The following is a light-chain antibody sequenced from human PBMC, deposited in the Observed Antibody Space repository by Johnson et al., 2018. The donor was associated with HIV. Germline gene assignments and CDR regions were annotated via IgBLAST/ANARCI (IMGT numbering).Light chain of an antibody. V-gene: IGLV1-51*01. CDR3: GTWDSSLRAYNYV. J-gene: IGLJ1*01. CDR2: DNN. Sequence: QSVLTQPPSVYAAPGQKVTISCSGSSSNIGNNYVSWYQLLPGTAPKLLIYDNNKRPSGIPDRFSGSKSGTSATLGITGLQTVDEADYYCGTWDSSLRAYNYVFGSGTKVTVL. CDR1: SSNIGNNY.